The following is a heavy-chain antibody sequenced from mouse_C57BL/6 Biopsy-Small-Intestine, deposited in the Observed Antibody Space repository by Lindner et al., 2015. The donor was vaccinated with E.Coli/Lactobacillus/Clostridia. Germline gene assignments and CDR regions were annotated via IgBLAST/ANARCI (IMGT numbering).Heavy chain of an antibody. CDR1: GFTFSDYG. Sequence: VQLQESGGGLVKPGGSLKLSCVASGFTFSDYGMHWVRQAPEKGLEWIAYISSGSSTIYYVDTMKGRFTISRVNAKNTLFLQLTSLRSEDTAMYYCARPHYYSMDYWGQGTSVTVSS. J-gene: IGHJ4*01. CDR3: ARPHYYSMDY. V-gene: IGHV5-17*01. CDR2: ISSGSSTI.